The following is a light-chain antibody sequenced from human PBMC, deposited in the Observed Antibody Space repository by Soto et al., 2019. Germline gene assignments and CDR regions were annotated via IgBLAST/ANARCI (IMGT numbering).Light chain of an antibody. Sequence: DIQLTQSPSFLSASQGDRVTITCRASQGISSYLAWYQQKPGKAPKLLIYAASTLQSGVPSRFSGSGSGTEFTLTISSLQPEDFATYYCQQLNSYLLTFGGGTKVEIK. CDR3: QQLNSYLLT. V-gene: IGKV1-9*01. CDR2: AAS. CDR1: QGISSY. J-gene: IGKJ4*01.